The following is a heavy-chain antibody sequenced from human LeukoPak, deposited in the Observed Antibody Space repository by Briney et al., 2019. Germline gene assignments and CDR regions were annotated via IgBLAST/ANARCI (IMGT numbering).Heavy chain of an antibody. D-gene: IGHD3-3*01. CDR3: ASRNRITVFGVITEYYMDV. Sequence: SETLSLTCAVYGGSFSGYYWSWIRQPPGKGREWIGEINHSGSTNYNPSLKSRVTMSVDTSKNQFSLKLSSVIAADTAVYYCASRNRITVFGVITEYYMDVWGKGTTVTVSS. V-gene: IGHV4-34*01. CDR2: INHSGST. J-gene: IGHJ6*03. CDR1: GGSFSGYY.